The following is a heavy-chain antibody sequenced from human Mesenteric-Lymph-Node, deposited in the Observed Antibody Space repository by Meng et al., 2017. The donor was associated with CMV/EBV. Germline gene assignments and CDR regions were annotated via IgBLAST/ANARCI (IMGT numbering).Heavy chain of an antibody. CDR1: GFTFSSYT. D-gene: IGHD6-19*01. CDR3: ARPSTKQWFGSYFDY. V-gene: IGHV3-30-3*01. CDR2: ISYDGSDK. Sequence: GGSLRLSCAASGFTFSSYTMHWVRQAPGKGLEWVAVISYDGSDKYYADSVKGRFTISRDNSKNTLYLQMNSLRAEDTAVYYCARPSTKQWFGSYFDYWGQGTLVTVSS. J-gene: IGHJ4*02.